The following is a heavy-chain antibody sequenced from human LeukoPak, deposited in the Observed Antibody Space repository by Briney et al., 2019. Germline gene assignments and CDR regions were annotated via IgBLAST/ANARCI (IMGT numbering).Heavy chain of an antibody. D-gene: IGHD6-6*01. CDR3: ARDEQLGYFDY. CDR2: IDYSGST. CDR1: GGSISSYY. J-gene: IGHJ4*02. V-gene: IGHV4-59*01. Sequence: ASETLSLTCTVSGGSISSYYGSWIRQPPGKGLEWIGYIDYSGSTNYNPSLKSRVTISVDKCQNQFSLNLSSVTAADTAVYYCARDEQLGYFDYWGQGTMVTVSS.